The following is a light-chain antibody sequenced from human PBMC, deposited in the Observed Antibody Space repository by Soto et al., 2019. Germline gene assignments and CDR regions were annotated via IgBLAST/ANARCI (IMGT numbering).Light chain of an antibody. CDR3: CSYVGGYSYV. J-gene: IGLJ1*01. V-gene: IGLV2-11*01. Sequence: QSVLTQPRSVSGSPGQSVTVSCIGTSSDVGDYNSVSWYQQHPGKAPKLMIYDVSKRPSGVPDRFSGSKSGNTASLTISGLQAVDEADYYCCSYVGGYSYVFGIGTKLTVL. CDR2: DVS. CDR1: SSDVGDYNS.